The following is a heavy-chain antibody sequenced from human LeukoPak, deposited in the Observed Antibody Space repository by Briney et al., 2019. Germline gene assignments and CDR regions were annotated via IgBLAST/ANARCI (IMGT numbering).Heavy chain of an antibody. V-gene: IGHV3-15*01. CDR3: TTGLRDDYGDYDGMDV. J-gene: IGHJ6*02. D-gene: IGHD4-17*01. Sequence: PGGSLRLSCAASGFTFSNAWMSWVRQAPGKGLEWVGRIKSKTDGGTTDYAAPVKGRFTISRDDSKNTLYLRMNSLKTEDTAVYYCTTGLRDDYGDYDGMDVWGQGTTVTVSS. CDR1: GFTFSNAW. CDR2: IKSKTDGGTT.